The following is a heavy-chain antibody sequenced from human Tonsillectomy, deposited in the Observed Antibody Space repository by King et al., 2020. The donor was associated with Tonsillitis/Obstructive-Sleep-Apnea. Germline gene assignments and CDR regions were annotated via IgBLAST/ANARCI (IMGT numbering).Heavy chain of an antibody. CDR2: ISGSGTNT. D-gene: IGHD4/OR15-4a*01. J-gene: IGHJ6*03. CDR3: AKDIGASLYYYYYMDV. Sequence: VQLVESGGGLVQPGRSLRLSCAASGFTFNIYAMTWVRQAPGKGLEWVSAISGSGTNTYYADSVKGRFTISRDNSKNTLYLQVNSLRAEDTAVYYCAKDIGASLYYYYYMDVWGKGTTVTVSS. V-gene: IGHV3-23*04. CDR1: GFTFNIYA.